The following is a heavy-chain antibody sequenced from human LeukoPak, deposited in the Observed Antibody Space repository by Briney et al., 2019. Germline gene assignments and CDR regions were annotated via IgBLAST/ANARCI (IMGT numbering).Heavy chain of an antibody. V-gene: IGHV3-7*01. CDR2: IKQDGSEK. Sequence: GGSLRLSCAASGFTFSSYWTSWVRQAPGKGLGWVANIKQDGSEKYYVDSVKGRFTISRDNAKNSLYLQMNSLRAEDTAVYYCARNPLRELYIDYWGQGALVTVSS. CDR1: GFTFSSYW. D-gene: IGHD5/OR15-5a*01. J-gene: IGHJ4*02. CDR3: ARNPLRELYIDY.